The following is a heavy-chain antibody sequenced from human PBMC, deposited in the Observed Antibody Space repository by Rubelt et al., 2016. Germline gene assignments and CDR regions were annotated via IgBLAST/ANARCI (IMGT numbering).Heavy chain of an antibody. CDR3: ATSPKLEDAFDI. CDR1: GGSISGYY. Sequence: QVQLQESGPGLVKPSETLSLSCTVSGGSISGYYWSWIRQPPGKGLEWIGEVNHSGNTYYNPSLKSRVTISVDTSKNQFSRKLSAVTAADTAVYYCATSPKLEDAFDIWGQGTMVTVSS. D-gene: IGHD3-10*01. CDR2: VNHSGNT. V-gene: IGHV4-59*04. J-gene: IGHJ3*02.